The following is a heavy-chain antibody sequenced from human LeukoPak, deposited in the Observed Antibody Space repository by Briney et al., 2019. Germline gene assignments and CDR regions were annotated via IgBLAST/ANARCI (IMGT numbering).Heavy chain of an antibody. CDR3: ARDTSSSWYRDFSWFDP. CDR1: GGSFSGYY. V-gene: IGHV4-34*01. D-gene: IGHD6-13*01. J-gene: IGHJ5*02. Sequence: SETLSLTCAVYGGSFSGYYWSWIRQPPGKGLEWIGEINHSGSTNYNPSLKSRVTMSVDTSKNQFSLKLSSVTAADTAVYYCARDTSSSWYRDFSWFDPWGQGTLVTVSS. CDR2: INHSGST.